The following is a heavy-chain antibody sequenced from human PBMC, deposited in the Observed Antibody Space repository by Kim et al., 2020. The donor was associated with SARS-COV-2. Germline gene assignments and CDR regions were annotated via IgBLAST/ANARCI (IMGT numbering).Heavy chain of an antibody. CDR1: DGSISSYY. CDR2: THYSGST. J-gene: IGHJ1*01. V-gene: IGHV4-59*01. Sequence: SETLSLTCTVSDGSISSYYWSWIRQPPGKELEWIAYTHYSGSTNYNPYLKSRVTISLDTSKNQLALKLSSVTAADTAVYYCARGYCSGGSCYRLPLEHWGQGTLVTVS. D-gene: IGHD2-15*01. CDR3: ARGYCSGGSCYRLPLEH.